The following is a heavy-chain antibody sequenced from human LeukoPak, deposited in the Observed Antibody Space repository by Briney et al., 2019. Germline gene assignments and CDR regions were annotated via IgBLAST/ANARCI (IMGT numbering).Heavy chain of an antibody. J-gene: IGHJ4*02. CDR3: ARLESGVLGDPYYYDSSGYYYRGYFAS. D-gene: IGHD3-22*01. CDR2: IYDGGTT. CDR1: GGSISTDY. V-gene: IGHV4-59*08. Sequence: SETLSLTCTVSGGSISTDYWNWIRQSPGKRLEWIGYIYDGGTTKYNPSLKSRVTISVDTSENQFSLKLSAVTAADSAVYYCARLESGVLGDPYYYDSSGYYYRGYFASWGQGTLVTVSS.